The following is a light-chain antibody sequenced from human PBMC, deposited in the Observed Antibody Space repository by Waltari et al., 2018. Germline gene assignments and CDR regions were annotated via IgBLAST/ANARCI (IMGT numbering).Light chain of an antibody. J-gene: IGLJ2*01. CDR1: SSDVGGYNY. Sequence: QSARTQPRSVSGSPGQSVPISCTRTSSDVGGYNYFSWYQQHPGKAPNLIIYDVSKRPSGVPDRFSGSKSGNTASLTISGLQAEDEADYYCCSYAGSYTLVVFGGGTKLTVL. CDR3: CSYAGSYTLVV. V-gene: IGLV2-11*01. CDR2: DVS.